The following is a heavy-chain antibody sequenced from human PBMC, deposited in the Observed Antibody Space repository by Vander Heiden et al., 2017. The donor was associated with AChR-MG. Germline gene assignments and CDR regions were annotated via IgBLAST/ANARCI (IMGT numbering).Heavy chain of an antibody. Sequence: QVQLQETVPGLVKPSESLSLTCTVPGGSNSSSLGSWIRQPPGKGLEWIGYIYYSGSTNYNPPLKSRVTISVDTSKNQFSLKLSSVTAADTAVYYCARHGYYGSGSYSYYYGMDVWGQGTTVTVSS. V-gene: IGHV4-59*08. CDR2: IYYSGST. CDR1: GGSNSSSL. D-gene: IGHD3-10*01. CDR3: ARHGYYGSGSYSYYYGMDV. J-gene: IGHJ6*02.